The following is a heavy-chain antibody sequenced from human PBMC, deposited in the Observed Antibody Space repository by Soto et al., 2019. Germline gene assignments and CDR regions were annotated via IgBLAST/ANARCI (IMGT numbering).Heavy chain of an antibody. CDR1: GGSISSGGYY. J-gene: IGHJ5*02. CDR3: ATVKGTDYYDSSGYYGWFDP. CDR2: IYYSGST. Sequence: SETLSLTCTVSGGSISSGGYYWSWIRQHPGKGLEWIGYIYYSGSTYYNPSLKSRVTISVDTSKNQFSLKPSSVTAADTAVYYCATVKGTDYYDSSGYYGWFDPWGQGTLVTVSS. V-gene: IGHV4-31*03. D-gene: IGHD3-22*01.